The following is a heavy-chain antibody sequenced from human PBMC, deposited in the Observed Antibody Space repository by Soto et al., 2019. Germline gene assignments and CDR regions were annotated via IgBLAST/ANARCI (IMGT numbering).Heavy chain of an antibody. J-gene: IGHJ6*02. CDR1: GFTFSSYA. D-gene: IGHD5-18*01. V-gene: IGHV3-30-3*01. CDR3: ARGVTPGMDG. Sequence: QVQLVESGGGVVQPGRSLRLSCAASGFTFSSYAMHWVRQAPGKGLEWVAVISYDGSNKYYAESVKGRFTISRDNSKNTLYLQMNSLRAEDTAVYYCARGVTPGMDGGGQGTTVTVSS. CDR2: ISYDGSNK.